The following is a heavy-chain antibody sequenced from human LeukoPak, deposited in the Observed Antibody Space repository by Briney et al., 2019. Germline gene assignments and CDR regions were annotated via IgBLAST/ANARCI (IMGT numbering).Heavy chain of an antibody. V-gene: IGHV1-2*02. CDR3: ASRPYSGSYPGSDY. D-gene: IGHD1-26*01. Sequence: ASVKVSCKASGYTFTGYYMHWVRQAPGQGLEWMGWINPNSGGTNYAQKFQGRVTMTRDTSIGTAYMELSRLRSDDTAVYYCASRPYSGSYPGSDYWGQGTLVTVSS. CDR1: GYTFTGYY. CDR2: INPNSGGT. J-gene: IGHJ4*02.